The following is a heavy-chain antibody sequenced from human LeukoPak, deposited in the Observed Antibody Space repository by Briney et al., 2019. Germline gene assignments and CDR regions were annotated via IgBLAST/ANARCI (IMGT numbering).Heavy chain of an antibody. Sequence: GGSLRLSCAASGFTFSSYWMTWVRQAPGKGLEWVATIKQDGNVTYYLDSVNGRFTISRDNAKNSLYLQMNSLRAEDTAVYFCARYRGGGDYDFWGQGTLVTVSS. J-gene: IGHJ4*02. CDR1: GFTFSSYW. CDR3: ARYRGGGDYDF. CDR2: IKQDGNVT. V-gene: IGHV3-7*04. D-gene: IGHD4-17*01.